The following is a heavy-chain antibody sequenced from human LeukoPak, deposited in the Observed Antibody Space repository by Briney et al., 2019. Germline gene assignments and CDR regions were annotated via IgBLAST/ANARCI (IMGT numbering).Heavy chain of an antibody. CDR3: ASRRDGYNNFFDY. J-gene: IGHJ4*02. V-gene: IGHV1-2*02. D-gene: IGHD5-24*01. CDR1: GYTFTDHY. CDR2: MNPSDNGV. Sequence: GASVKVSCKASGYTFTDHYIHWVRQAPGQGLEWMGWMNPSDNGVNYAQKFQGRVAMTRDTSISTAYMELSRLRSDDTAVYYCASRRDGYNNFFDYWGQGTLVTVSS.